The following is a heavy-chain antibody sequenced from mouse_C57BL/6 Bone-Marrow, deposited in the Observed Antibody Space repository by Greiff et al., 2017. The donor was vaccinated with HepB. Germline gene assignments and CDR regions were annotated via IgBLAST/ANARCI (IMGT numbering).Heavy chain of an antibody. Sequence: QVQLQQSGAELARPGASVKLSCKASGYTFTSYGISWVKQRTGQGLEWIGEIYPRSGNTYYNEKFKGKATLTADKSSSTAYMELRSLTSEDSAVYFCARGYYGSSWYYFDYWGQGTTLTVSS. D-gene: IGHD1-1*01. J-gene: IGHJ2*01. CDR1: GYTFTSYG. V-gene: IGHV1-81*01. CDR3: ARGYYGSSWYYFDY. CDR2: IYPRSGNT.